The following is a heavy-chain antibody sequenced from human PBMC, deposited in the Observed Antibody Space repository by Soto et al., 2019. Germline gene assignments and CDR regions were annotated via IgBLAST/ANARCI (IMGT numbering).Heavy chain of an antibody. CDR1: GGSISSGGYS. CDR2: IYHSGST. D-gene: IGHD1-26*01. CDR3: ATLSYHGATVP. J-gene: IGHJ5*02. V-gene: IGHV4-30-2*01. Sequence: SETLSLTCAVSGGSISSGGYSWSWIRQPPGKGLEWIGYIYHSGSTYYNPSLKSRVTISVDRSKNQFSLKLSSVTAADTAVEYCATLSYHGATVPWGKGTPVTVSS.